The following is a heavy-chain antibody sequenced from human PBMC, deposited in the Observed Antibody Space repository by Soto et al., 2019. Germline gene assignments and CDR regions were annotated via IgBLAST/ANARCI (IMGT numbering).Heavy chain of an antibody. Sequence: EVQLVESGGGLVQPGGSLRLSCAASGFTVSTYYMNWVRQAPGEGLEWVSVVYSGGTTYYADSLRGRFTISRDNSKSTLFLQMNSLRAEDTAVYYCARGRSASSDFDSWGQGTLVTVSS. D-gene: IGHD3-10*01. J-gene: IGHJ4*02. CDR3: ARGRSASSDFDS. CDR2: VYSGGTT. V-gene: IGHV3-66*01. CDR1: GFTVSTYY.